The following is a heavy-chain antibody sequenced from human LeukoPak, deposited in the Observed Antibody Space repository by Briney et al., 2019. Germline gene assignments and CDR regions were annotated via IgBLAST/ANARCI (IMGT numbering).Heavy chain of an antibody. CDR1: GFSLSGYG. D-gene: IGHD5-12*01. Sequence: PGGSLRLSCEASGFSLSGYGMHWVRQAPGKGLEWVSSITASGGNTYYADSVKGRFTISRDNSKNTLYPQMNSLRAEDTALYYCAKISGVAPIWGQGTMVTVSS. V-gene: IGHV3-23*01. CDR2: ITASGGNT. CDR3: AKISGVAPI. J-gene: IGHJ3*02.